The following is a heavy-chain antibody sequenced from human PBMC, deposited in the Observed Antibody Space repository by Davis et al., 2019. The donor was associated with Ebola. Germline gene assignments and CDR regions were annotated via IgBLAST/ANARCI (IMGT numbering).Heavy chain of an antibody. D-gene: IGHD1-26*01. CDR1: GGSVNNDSYF. Sequence: SETLSLTCTVSGGSVNNDSYFWSWIRQPPGKGLEWIGYIYYTGSTNYNPSLKSRVTISVDTSKNQFSLKLNSVNVADTAVYFCARDKQGAEENFDCWGQGTLVTVSP. V-gene: IGHV4-61*01. CDR2: IYYTGST. CDR3: ARDKQGAEENFDC. J-gene: IGHJ4*02.